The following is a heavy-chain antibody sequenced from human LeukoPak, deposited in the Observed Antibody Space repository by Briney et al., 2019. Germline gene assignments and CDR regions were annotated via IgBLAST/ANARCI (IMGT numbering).Heavy chain of an antibody. J-gene: IGHJ4*02. CDR1: GFTFSSYA. Sequence: GGSLRLPCAASGFTFSSYAMHWVRQAPGKGLEWVAVISYDGSNKYYADSVKGRFTISRDNAKNSLYLQMNSPRAEDTAVYYCASGRDSSGYNWGQGTLVTVSS. CDR2: ISYDGSNK. CDR3: ASGRDSSGYN. D-gene: IGHD3-22*01. V-gene: IGHV3-30*04.